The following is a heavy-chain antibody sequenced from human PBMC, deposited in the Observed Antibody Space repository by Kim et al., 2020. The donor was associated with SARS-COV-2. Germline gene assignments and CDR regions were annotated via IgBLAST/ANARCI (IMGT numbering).Heavy chain of an antibody. CDR3: AKSPAGYSGTYPFDY. J-gene: IGHJ4*02. CDR2: ISGSGGST. V-gene: IGHV3-23*01. Sequence: GGSLRLSCAASGFTFSSYAMSWVRQAPGKGLEWVSGISGSGGSTYYADSVKGRFTISRDNSKNTLFLQMNSLRAEDTAVYYCAKSPAGYSGTYPFDYWGQGTLATVSS. D-gene: IGHD1-26*01. CDR1: GFTFSSYA.